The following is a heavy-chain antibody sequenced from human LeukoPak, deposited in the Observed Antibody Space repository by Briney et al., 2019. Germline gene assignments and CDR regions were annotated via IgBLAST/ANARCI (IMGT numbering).Heavy chain of an antibody. CDR1: GYSFSVYS. J-gene: IGHJ4*02. V-gene: IGHV1-2*02. D-gene: IGHD6-13*01. CDR3: ARPKTQHLSSLNY. CDR2: INPNSGGT. Sequence: GASVKVSCKASGYSFSVYSLHWVRQAPGQGLEWMGWINPNSGGTSYAQKFRGRVTMTRDTSMRTAYMELNRLRSDDTAVYYCARPKTQHLSSLNYWGQGTLVTISS.